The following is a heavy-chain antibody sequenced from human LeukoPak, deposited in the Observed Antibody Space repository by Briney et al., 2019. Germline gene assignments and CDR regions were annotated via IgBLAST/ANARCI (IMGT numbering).Heavy chain of an antibody. Sequence: PSETQSLTCTVSGGSISSYYWSWIRQPPGKGLEWIGYIYYSGSTNYNPSLKSRVTISVDTSKNQFSLKLSSVTAADTAVYYCAGGGPRGFDPWGQGTLVTVSS. D-gene: IGHD3-16*01. V-gene: IGHV4-59*01. J-gene: IGHJ5*02. CDR2: IYYSGST. CDR3: AGGGPRGFDP. CDR1: GGSISSYY.